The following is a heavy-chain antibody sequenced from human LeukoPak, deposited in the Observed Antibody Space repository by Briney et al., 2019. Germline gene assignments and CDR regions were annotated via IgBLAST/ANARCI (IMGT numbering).Heavy chain of an antibody. CDR2: ISSSSSYI. CDR3: ARDRVALDGMDV. J-gene: IGHJ6*02. CDR1: GFTFSSYS. D-gene: IGHD5-12*01. V-gene: IGHV3-21*01. Sequence: GGSLRLSCAASGFTFSSYSMNWVRQAPGKGLEWVSSISSSSSYIYYADSVKGRFTISRDNAKNSLYLKMNSLRAEDTAVYYCARDRVALDGMDVWGQGTTVTVSS.